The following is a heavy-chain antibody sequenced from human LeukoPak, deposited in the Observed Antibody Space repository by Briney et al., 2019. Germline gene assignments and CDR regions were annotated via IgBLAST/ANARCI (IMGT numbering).Heavy chain of an antibody. V-gene: IGHV1-2*04. CDR3: ARGVGSGWYYFDY. Sequence: ASVTVSCKASGYTFTGYYMHWVRQAPGQGLEWMGWINPNSGGTNYAQKFQGWVTMTRDTSISTAYMELSRLRSDDTAVYYCARGVGSGWYYFDYWGQGTLVTVSS. CDR2: INPNSGGT. J-gene: IGHJ4*02. D-gene: IGHD6-19*01. CDR1: GYTFTGYY.